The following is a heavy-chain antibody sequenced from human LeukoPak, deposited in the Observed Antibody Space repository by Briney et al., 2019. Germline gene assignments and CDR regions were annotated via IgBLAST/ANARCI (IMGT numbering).Heavy chain of an antibody. CDR3: ARGFNYDFWSGYSGDALDI. Sequence: GGSLRLSCAASGFTVSSNYMSWVRQAPGKGLEWVSVIYSGGSTYYADSVKGRFTISRDNSKNTLYLQMNSLRAEDTAVYYCARGFNYDFWSGYSGDALDIWGQGTMVTVSS. D-gene: IGHD3-3*01. V-gene: IGHV3-53*01. J-gene: IGHJ3*02. CDR2: IYSGGST. CDR1: GFTVSSNY.